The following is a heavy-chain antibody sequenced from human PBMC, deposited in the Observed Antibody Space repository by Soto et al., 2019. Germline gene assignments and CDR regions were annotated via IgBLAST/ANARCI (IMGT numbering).Heavy chain of an antibody. CDR2: IIPIFGTA. D-gene: IGHD1-7*01. V-gene: IGHV1-69*01. CDR3: ARGEGKRRNYFFRSEYVMAV. J-gene: IGHJ6*04. CDR1: GGTFSSYA. Sequence: QVQLVQSGAEVKKPGSSVKVSCKASGGTFSSYAISWVRQAPGQGLEWMGGIIPIFGTANYAQKFQGRVTITADEPTSTAKMELSSLRSENRALYYCARGEGKRRNYFFRSEYVMAVWGKGPRATVSS.